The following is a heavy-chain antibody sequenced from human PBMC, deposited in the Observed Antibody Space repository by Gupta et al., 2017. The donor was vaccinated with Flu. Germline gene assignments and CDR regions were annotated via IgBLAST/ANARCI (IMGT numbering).Heavy chain of an antibody. Sequence: VKVSCXASGXTFSSYAVSWVRQAPGQGFEWMGGIIPMFGVPNYAPKFQDRVTITADKSAGTAYMELSSLRSEDTAIYYCARDDYALDDGMDVWGQGTTVTVS. V-gene: IGHV1-69*17. D-gene: IGHD4-17*01. CDR2: IIPMFGVP. CDR3: ARDDYALDDGMDV. J-gene: IGHJ6*02. CDR1: GXTFSSYA.